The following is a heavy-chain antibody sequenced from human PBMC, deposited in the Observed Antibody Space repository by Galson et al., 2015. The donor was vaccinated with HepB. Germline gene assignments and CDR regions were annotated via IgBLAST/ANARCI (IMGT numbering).Heavy chain of an antibody. CDR2: ISYDGSNK. V-gene: IGHV3-30-3*01. CDR1: GFTFSSYA. D-gene: IGHD2-21*01. J-gene: IGHJ4*02. Sequence: SLRLSCAASGFTFSSYAMHWVRQAPGKGLEWVAVISYDGSNKYYADSVKGRFTISRDNSKNTLYLQMNSLRAEDTAVYYCARDSGIVVVIGYLDYWSQGTLVIVAS. CDR3: ARDSGIVVVIGYLDY.